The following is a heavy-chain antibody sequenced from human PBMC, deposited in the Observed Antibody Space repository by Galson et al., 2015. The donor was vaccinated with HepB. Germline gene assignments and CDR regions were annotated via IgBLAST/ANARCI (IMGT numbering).Heavy chain of an antibody. CDR2: IAYDGSNK. J-gene: IGHJ3*02. Sequence: SLRLSCAASGFTFSNYAMHWVRQAPGKGLEWVAVIAYDGSNKYYADSVKGRFTISRDNSKNTLYLQMNSLRAEDTAVYYCARAPSDYGDDAFDIWGQGTMVTVSS. V-gene: IGHV3-30-3*01. D-gene: IGHD4-17*01. CDR1: GFTFSNYA. CDR3: ARAPSDYGDDAFDI.